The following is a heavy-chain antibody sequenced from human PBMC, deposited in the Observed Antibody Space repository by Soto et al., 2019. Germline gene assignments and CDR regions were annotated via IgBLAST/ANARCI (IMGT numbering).Heavy chain of an antibody. CDR3: AGWARSGMDV. J-gene: IGHJ6*02. V-gene: IGHV4-59*01. CDR2: IYYSGST. Sequence: QVQLQESGPGLVKPSETLSLTCTVSGGSISSYYWSWIRQPPGKGLEWIGYIYYSGSTNYNPSLKSRVTISVGPSKDLFSLKLSSVTAADTAVYYCAGWARSGMDVWGQGTTVTVSS. CDR1: GGSISSYY. D-gene: IGHD3-16*01.